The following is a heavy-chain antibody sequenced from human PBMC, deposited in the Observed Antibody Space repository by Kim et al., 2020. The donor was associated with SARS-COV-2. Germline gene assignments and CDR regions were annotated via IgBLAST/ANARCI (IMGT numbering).Heavy chain of an antibody. D-gene: IGHD1-26*01. CDR3: SRVPPQTESYWDAFDI. Sequence: GGSLRLSCAASVFSFSDSAMHWVRQASGKGLEWVGRIRSKANNYETVYAVSVRGRFRISRDDSKNTAFLQMNSLKTEDTAMYYCSRVPPQTESYWDAFDIWGQGTKVTVSS. CDR1: VFSFSDSA. V-gene: IGHV3-73*01. J-gene: IGHJ3*02. CDR2: IRSKANNYET.